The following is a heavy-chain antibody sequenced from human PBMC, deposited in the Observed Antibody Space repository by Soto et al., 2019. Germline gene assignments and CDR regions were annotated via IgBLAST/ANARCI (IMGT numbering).Heavy chain of an antibody. Sequence: SVKVSCKASGYTFTGYYMHWVRQAPGQGLEWVGRVIPILGASNFAQKFQGRVTISADKSADTAYMVLTGLTSEDTAVYYCARSRGSYYTNFDSWGQGTLVTVSS. CDR2: VIPILGAS. CDR3: ARSRGSYYTNFDS. J-gene: IGHJ4*02. D-gene: IGHD3-10*01. CDR1: GYTFTGYY. V-gene: IGHV1-69*08.